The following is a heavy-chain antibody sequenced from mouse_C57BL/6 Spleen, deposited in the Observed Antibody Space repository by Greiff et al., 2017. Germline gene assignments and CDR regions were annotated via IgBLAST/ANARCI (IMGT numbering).Heavy chain of an antibody. CDR2: IHPNSGST. CDR3: ARLTTVAATLDY. V-gene: IGHV1-64*01. D-gene: IGHD1-1*01. J-gene: IGHJ2*01. CDR1: GYTFTSYW. Sequence: QVQLQQPGAELVKPGASVKLSCKASGYTFTSYWMHWVKQRPGQGLEWIGMIHPNSGSTNYNEKFKSKATLTVDKSSSTAYMQLSSLTSEDSAVYYCARLTTVAATLDYWGQGTTLTVSS.